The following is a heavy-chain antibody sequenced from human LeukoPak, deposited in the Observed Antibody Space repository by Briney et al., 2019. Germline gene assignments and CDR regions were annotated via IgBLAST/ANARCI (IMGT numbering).Heavy chain of an antibody. Sequence: SETLSLTCTVSGGSISSYYWSWIRQPPGKGLEWIGYIYYSGSTNYSPSLKSRVTISVDTSKNQFSLKLSSVTAADTAVYYCARWGREQPYAFDIWGQGTMVTVSS. V-gene: IGHV4-59*08. CDR2: IYYSGST. CDR3: ARWGREQPYAFDI. J-gene: IGHJ3*02. D-gene: IGHD1-26*01. CDR1: GGSISSYY.